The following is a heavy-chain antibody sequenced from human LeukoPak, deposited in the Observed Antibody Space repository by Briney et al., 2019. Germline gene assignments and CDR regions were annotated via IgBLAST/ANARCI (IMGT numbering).Heavy chain of an antibody. CDR1: GGTFSSYA. J-gene: IGHJ4*02. V-gene: IGHV1-69*13. Sequence: GASVKVSCKASGGTFSSYAISWVRQAPGQGLEWMGGIIPIFGTANYAQKFQGRVTITADESTSTAYMELGSLRSEDTAVYYCARVPWSGTYYFDYWGQGTLVTVSS. CDR3: ARVPWSGTYYFDY. CDR2: IIPIFGTA. D-gene: IGHD1-1*01.